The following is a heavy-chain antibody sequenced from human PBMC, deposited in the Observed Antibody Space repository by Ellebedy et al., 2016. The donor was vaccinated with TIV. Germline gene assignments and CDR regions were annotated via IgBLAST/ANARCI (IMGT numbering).Heavy chain of an antibody. V-gene: IGHV3-74*01. Sequence: GESLKISCAASGFTFSSYWMHWVRQAPGKGLVWVSRINSDGSSTSYADSVKGRFTISRDNAKNSLYLQMNSLRDEDTAVYYCARGGWELLPPCDYWGQGTLVTVSS. CDR2: INSDGSST. D-gene: IGHD1-26*01. J-gene: IGHJ4*02. CDR1: GFTFSSYW. CDR3: ARGGWELLPPCDY.